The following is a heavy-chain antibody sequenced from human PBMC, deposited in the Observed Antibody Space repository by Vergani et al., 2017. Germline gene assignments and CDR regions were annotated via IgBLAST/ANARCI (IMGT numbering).Heavy chain of an antibody. V-gene: IGHV4-34*01. J-gene: IGHJ5*02. D-gene: IGHD6-25*01. Sequence: QVQLQQWGAGLLKPSETLSLTCAVYGGSFSGYYWSWIRQPPGKGREWIGEINHSGSTNYNPSLKSRVTISVDTSKNQFSLKLSSVTAADTAVYYCARGLPFSVSPKFDPWGQGTLVTVSS. CDR3: ARGLPFSVSPKFDP. CDR2: INHSGST. CDR1: GGSFSGYY.